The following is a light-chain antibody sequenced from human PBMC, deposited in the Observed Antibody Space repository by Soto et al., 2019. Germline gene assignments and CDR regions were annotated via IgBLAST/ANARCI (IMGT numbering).Light chain of an antibody. CDR2: GAS. CDR3: QQYGSSPLWA. CDR1: QSVRSSY. V-gene: IGKV3-20*01. Sequence: EIVLTQSPGTLSLSPGERATLSCRASQSVRSSYLAWYQQKPGQAPRLLIYGASSRATGIPDRSSGSGSGTDFTLTISRLEPEDFAVYYCQQYGSSPLWAFGQGTKVEIK. J-gene: IGKJ1*01.